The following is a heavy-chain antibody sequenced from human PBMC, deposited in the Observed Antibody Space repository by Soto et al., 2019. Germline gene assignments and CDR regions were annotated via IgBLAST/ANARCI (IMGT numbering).Heavy chain of an antibody. D-gene: IGHD5-18*01. CDR3: ARGPGYSYGYSVYYYYYGMDV. J-gene: IGHJ6*02. V-gene: IGHV4-34*01. CDR2: VSHSGST. CDR1: GGSLSGIY. Sequence: SETLSLTCVIYGGSLSGIYWTWVRQPPGKGLEWIGEVSHSGSTNYSPSLESRVTISLDMSNNQFSLKLNSVTAADTAVYYCARGPGYSYGYSVYYYYYGMDVWGQGTTVTVSS.